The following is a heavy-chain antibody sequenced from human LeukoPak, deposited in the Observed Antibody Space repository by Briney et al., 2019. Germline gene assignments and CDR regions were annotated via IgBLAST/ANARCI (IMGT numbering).Heavy chain of an antibody. J-gene: IGHJ5*02. Sequence: GGSLRLSCAASGFTFSYYWMHWVRQAPGKGLVWVSRISGDGSSTSYADSVKGRFTISRDNAKNTLYLQMNSLRAEDTAVYYCARPSVGFDPWGQGTLVTVSS. CDR3: ARPSVGFDP. CDR1: GFTFSYYW. V-gene: IGHV3-74*01. CDR2: ISGDGSST.